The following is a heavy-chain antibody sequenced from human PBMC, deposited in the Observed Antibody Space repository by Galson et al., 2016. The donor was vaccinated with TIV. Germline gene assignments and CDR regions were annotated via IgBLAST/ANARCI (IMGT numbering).Heavy chain of an antibody. CDR3: ARCLWEVWGSFRFDF. CDR1: GDSIASHY. V-gene: IGHV4-59*11. CDR2: AYYSGTS. D-gene: IGHD3-16*02. J-gene: IGHJ4*02. Sequence: SETLSLTCTVSGDSIASHYWSWLRQSPRKGLEWIGHAYYSGTSNYNPSLEGRVPIARDTSKNQFSLQVQSATATDTVVYYCARCLWEVWGSFRFDFWGQGSLVTVSP.